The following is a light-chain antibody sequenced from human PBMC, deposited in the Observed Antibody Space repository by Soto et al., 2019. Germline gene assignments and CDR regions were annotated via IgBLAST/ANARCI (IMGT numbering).Light chain of an antibody. CDR3: QQYYSFSWT. V-gene: IGKV1-5*03. Sequence: DIQMTQSPSTLSASVGDRVTITCRASQSITNWLAWHQQKPGKAPKVLIYKASSLESGVPSRFSGSGSGTEFTLTISSLQPDDFASYYCQQYYSFSWTFGQGTKVDIK. CDR2: KAS. CDR1: QSITNW. J-gene: IGKJ1*01.